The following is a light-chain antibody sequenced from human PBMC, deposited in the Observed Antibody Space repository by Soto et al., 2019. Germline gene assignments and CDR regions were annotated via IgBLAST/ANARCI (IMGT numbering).Light chain of an antibody. CDR1: QSISSW. CDR2: DAS. V-gene: IGKV1-5*01. Sequence: DIHMAQSPSTLSASVGDRVTITCRASQSISSWLAWYQQKPGKAPKLLIYDASALPRGVPSRFSGSGSGTEFILTISSLQPDDFATYYCQQYYTYPWTFGQGTKVDIK. CDR3: QQYYTYPWT. J-gene: IGKJ1*01.